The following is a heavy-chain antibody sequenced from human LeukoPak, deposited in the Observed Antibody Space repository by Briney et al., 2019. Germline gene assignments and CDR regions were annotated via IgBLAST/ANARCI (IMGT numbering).Heavy chain of an antibody. CDR1: GYTFTTYA. V-gene: IGHV1-3*01. J-gene: IGHJ4*02. CDR3: ARGYSGVVPAAHPDF. CDR2: FSVGDGNT. D-gene: IGHD2-2*01. Sequence: ASVKVSCKASGYTFTTYAMHWVRQAPGQRLEWMGWFSVGDGNTKYSQKFQGRVTITRDTSASTAYMELTSLISEDTAVYYCARGYSGVVPAAHPDFWGQGTLVTVSS.